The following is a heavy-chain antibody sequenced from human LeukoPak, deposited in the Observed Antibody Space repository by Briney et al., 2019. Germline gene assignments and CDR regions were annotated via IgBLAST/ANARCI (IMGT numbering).Heavy chain of an antibody. CDR1: GYSISSGYY. J-gene: IGHJ5*02. CDR3: ARIPFGYWFDP. Sequence: SETLSLTCTVSGYSISSGYYWGWIRQPPGKGLEWIGSIYHSGSTYYNPSLKSRVTISVDTSKNQFSLKLSSVTAADTAVYYCARIPFGYWFDPWGQGTLVTVSS. CDR2: IYHSGST. V-gene: IGHV4-38-2*02. D-gene: IGHD2-2*02.